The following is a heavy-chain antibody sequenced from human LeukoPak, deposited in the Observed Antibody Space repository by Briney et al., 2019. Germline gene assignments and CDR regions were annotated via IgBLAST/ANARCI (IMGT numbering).Heavy chain of an antibody. CDR2: INPNSGGT. D-gene: IGHD5-24*01. Sequence: ASVKVSCKASGYTFTGYYMHWVRQAPGQGLEWRGWINPNSGGTNYAQKFQGRVPMNRDTPISTAYMHLSSLRSDDTAVYYCERGWLQPEVADYWGQGTLVRVS. V-gene: IGHV1-2*02. CDR3: ERGWLQPEVADY. CDR1: GYTFTGYY. J-gene: IGHJ4*02.